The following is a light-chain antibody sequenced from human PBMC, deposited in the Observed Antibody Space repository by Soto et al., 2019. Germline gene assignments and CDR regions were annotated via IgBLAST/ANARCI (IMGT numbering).Light chain of an antibody. CDR3: SSYTSSSTLLV. J-gene: IGLJ1*01. CDR2: DVS. CDR1: SSDVGGYNY. Sequence: QSALTQPASVSGSPGQSITISCTGTSSDVGGYNYVSWYQQHPGKAPKLMIYDVSNRPSGVSNRFSGSKSGNTASLTISGLQAEDEADYYCSSYTSSSTLLVFGTGTKATVL. V-gene: IGLV2-14*01.